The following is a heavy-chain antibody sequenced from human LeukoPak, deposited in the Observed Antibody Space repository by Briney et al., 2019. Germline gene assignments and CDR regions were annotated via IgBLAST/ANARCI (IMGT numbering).Heavy chain of an antibody. CDR2: ISWNSGSI. V-gene: IGHV3-9*03. CDR3: AKDSSGYYCSGFDY. D-gene: IGHD3-22*01. J-gene: IGHJ4*02. Sequence: GGSLRLSCAASGFTFDDYAMHWVRQAPGKGLEWVSGISWNSGSIGYADSVKGRFTISRDNAKNSLYLQMNSLRAEDMALYYCAKDSSGYYCSGFDYWGQGTLVTVSS. CDR1: GFTFDDYA.